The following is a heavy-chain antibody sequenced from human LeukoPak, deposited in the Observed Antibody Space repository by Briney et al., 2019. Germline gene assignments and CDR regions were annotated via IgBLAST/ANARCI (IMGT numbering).Heavy chain of an antibody. J-gene: IGHJ4*02. Sequence: GGSLRLSCAASAFTFSSYWMSWVRQAPGKGLVWVSRINSDGSSTSYADSVKGRFTISRDNAKNTLYLQMNSLRAEDTAVYYCARAPREYSCGTYYFDYWGQGTLVTVSS. CDR2: INSDGSST. D-gene: IGHD5-18*01. CDR1: AFTFSSYW. CDR3: ARAPREYSCGTYYFDY. V-gene: IGHV3-74*01.